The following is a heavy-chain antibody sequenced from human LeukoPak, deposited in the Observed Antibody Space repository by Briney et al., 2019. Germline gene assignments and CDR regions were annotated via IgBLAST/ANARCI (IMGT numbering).Heavy chain of an antibody. CDR3: ARSCSSGGSCYGRFDY. CDR2: INSDGSGR. D-gene: IGHD2-15*01. Sequence: GGSLRLSCAASGFTFNTYWMRWVRQAPGKGLVWVGRINSDGSGRNYADSVKGRFTISRDNAKNTLYLQINSLRAEDTAVYYCARSCSSGGSCYGRFDYWGQGTLVPVSS. V-gene: IGHV3-74*01. J-gene: IGHJ4*02. CDR1: GFTFNTYW.